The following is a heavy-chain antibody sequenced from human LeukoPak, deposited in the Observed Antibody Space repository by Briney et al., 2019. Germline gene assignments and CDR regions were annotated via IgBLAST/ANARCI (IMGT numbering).Heavy chain of an antibody. Sequence: SVKVSCKASGGTFSSYAISWVRQAPGQGLEWMGGIIPIFGTANYAQKFQGRVTITADESTSTAYMELSSLRSEDTAVYYCARGIWNSGLYDPYYFDYWGQGTLVTVSS. CDR1: GGTFSSYA. V-gene: IGHV1-69*01. D-gene: IGHD1/OR15-1a*01. CDR3: ARGIWNSGLYDPYYFDY. J-gene: IGHJ4*02. CDR2: IIPIFGTA.